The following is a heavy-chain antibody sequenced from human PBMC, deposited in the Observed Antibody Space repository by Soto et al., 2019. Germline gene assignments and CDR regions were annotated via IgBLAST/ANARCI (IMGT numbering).Heavy chain of an antibody. Sequence: QVQLVQSGAEVKKPGASVKVSCKASGYTFTSYAMHWVRQAPGQRLEWMGWINAGNGNTKYSQKFQGRVTMTRDTSASTAYMELSSRRCEDTAVYYCARGITGAGGYVDYWGQGTLVTVSS. V-gene: IGHV1-3*01. J-gene: IGHJ4*02. CDR3: ARGITGAGGYVDY. CDR2: INAGNGNT. CDR1: GYTFTSYA. D-gene: IGHD1-20*01.